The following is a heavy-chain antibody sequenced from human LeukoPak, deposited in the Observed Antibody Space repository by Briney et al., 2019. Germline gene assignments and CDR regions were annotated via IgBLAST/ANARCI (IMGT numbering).Heavy chain of an antibody. J-gene: IGHJ6*03. Sequence: PGGSLRLSCAASGFTFDDYAMHWVRQAPGKGLEWVSLISWDGGSTYADSVKGRFTISRDNAKNSLYLQMNSLRAEDTAVYYCARDYPYSYFMNVWGNGTTVTVSS. CDR3: ARDYPYSYFMNV. D-gene: IGHD4-11*01. CDR1: GFTFDDYA. V-gene: IGHV3-43D*03. CDR2: ISWDGGST.